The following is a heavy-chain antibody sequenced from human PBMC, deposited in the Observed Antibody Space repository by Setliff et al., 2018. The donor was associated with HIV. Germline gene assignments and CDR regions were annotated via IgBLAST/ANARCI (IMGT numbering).Heavy chain of an antibody. Sequence: PGESLKISCEASGFAFDNYGMSWVRQAPGKGLEWVSGINWNGYKTGYVDSVKGRFTISRDNAKNSLYLQMNSLRAEDTALYYCVRGSGYYYFDNWGQGALVTVSS. CDR1: GFAFDNYG. CDR2: INWNGYKT. V-gene: IGHV3-20*04. J-gene: IGHJ4*02. CDR3: VRGSGYYYFDN. D-gene: IGHD3-22*01.